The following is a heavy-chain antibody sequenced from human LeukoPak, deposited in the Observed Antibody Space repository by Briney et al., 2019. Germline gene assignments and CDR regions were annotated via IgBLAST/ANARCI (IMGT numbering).Heavy chain of an antibody. V-gene: IGHV3-7*03. Sequence: PGGSLRLSCATSGFTFSSYWMSWVRQAPGKGLEWVANIKQGGSEKYYVDSVKGRFTISRDNAKNSLYLQMNSLRAEDTAVYYCARDYDYYDSGGYLGGFYYFDYWGQGTLVTVSS. CDR3: ARDYDYYDSGGYLGGFYYFDY. CDR1: GFTFSSYW. J-gene: IGHJ4*02. CDR2: IKQGGSEK. D-gene: IGHD3-22*01.